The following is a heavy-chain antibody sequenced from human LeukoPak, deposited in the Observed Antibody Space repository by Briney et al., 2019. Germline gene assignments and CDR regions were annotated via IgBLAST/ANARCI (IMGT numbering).Heavy chain of an antibody. CDR3: ARRDTAMDAFDI. CDR1: GGSISSYY. CDR2: IYYSGST. D-gene: IGHD5-18*01. J-gene: IGHJ3*02. Sequence: PSETLSLTCTVSGGSISSYYWSWIRQPPGKGLEWIGYIYYSGSTNYNPSLKSRVTISVDTSKNQFPLKLSSVTAADTAVYYCARRDTAMDAFDIWGQGTMVTVSS. V-gene: IGHV4-59*08.